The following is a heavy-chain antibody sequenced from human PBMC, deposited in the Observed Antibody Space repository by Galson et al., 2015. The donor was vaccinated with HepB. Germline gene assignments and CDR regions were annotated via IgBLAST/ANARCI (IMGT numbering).Heavy chain of an antibody. CDR1: GFTFSSYS. D-gene: IGHD1-26*01. CDR2: ISSSSSYI. V-gene: IGHV3-21*01. J-gene: IGHJ4*02. Sequence: CAASGFTFSSYSMNWVRQAPGKGLEWVSSISSSSSYIYYADSVKGRFTISRDNAKNSLYLQMNSLRAEDTAVNYCARDYRSYYTSYYFDYWGQGTLVTVSS. CDR3: ARDYRSYYTSYYFDY.